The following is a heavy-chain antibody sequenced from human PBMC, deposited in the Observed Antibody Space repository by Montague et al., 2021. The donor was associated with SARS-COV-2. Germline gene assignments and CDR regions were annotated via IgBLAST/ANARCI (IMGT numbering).Heavy chain of an antibody. Sequence: SLRLSCAASGFTVTYNYTSWVRQAPGKGLEWVSVIYSGGETYYADSVKGRFTISRDDSKNTLFLQMNSLRAEDTAVYFCARDYCSSGICYEGYGMDVWGQGTTVTVSS. CDR1: GFTVTYNY. CDR2: IYSGGET. J-gene: IGHJ6*02. D-gene: IGHD2-15*01. V-gene: IGHV3-53*01. CDR3: ARDYCSSGICYEGYGMDV.